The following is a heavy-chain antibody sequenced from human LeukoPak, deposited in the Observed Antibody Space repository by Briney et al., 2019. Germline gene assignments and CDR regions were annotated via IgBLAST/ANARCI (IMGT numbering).Heavy chain of an antibody. CDR2: IIPIFGTA. V-gene: IGHV1-69*01. CDR1: GGTFSSYA. CDR3: ARARYIVVVPAAPYYYYMDV. J-gene: IGHJ6*03. D-gene: IGHD2-2*01. Sequence: SVKVSCKASGGTFSSYAISWVRQAPGQGLEWMGGIIPIFGTANYAQTFQGRVTITADESTSKASLELRSLRSEDTAVYYCARARYIVVVPAAPYYYYMDVWGKGTTVTVSS.